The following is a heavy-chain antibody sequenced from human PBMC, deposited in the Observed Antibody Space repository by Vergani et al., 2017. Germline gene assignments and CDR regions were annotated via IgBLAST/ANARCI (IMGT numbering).Heavy chain of an antibody. CDR3: ASLGEYSWPFDY. Sequence: QVQLPQWGAGLLKPSETLSLTCAVYGGSFSGYYWSWIRQPPGKGLEWIGEINHSGSPNYNPSLKSRVTISVDTSKNQFSLKLSSVTAADTAVYYCASLGEYSWPFDYWGQGTLVTVSS. J-gene: IGHJ4*02. V-gene: IGHV4-34*01. CDR2: INHSGSP. D-gene: IGHD5-18*01. CDR1: GGSFSGYY.